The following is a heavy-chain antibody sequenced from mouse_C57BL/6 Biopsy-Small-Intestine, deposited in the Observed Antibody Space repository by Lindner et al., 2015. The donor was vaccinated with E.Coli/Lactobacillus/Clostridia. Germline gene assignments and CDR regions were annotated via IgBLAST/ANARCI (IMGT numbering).Heavy chain of an antibody. J-gene: IGHJ4*01. CDR3: ASRGVERAYYYAMDY. CDR2: IYPGSGNT. CDR1: GYTSASYG. D-gene: IGHD3-3*01. V-gene: IGHV1-81*01. Sequence: VQLQESGAELARPGASVKLSCKASGYTSASYGLNWMKQRPGQGLEWIGEIYPGSGNTFYNERFKGKSSLTADNSSSTAFMELRSLTSEDSAVYFCASRGVERAYYYAMDYWGQGTSVTVSS.